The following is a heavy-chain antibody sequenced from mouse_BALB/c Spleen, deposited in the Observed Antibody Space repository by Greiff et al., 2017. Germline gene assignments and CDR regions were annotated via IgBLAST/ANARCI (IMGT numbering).Heavy chain of an antibody. CDR2: ISSGGSYT. V-gene: IGHV5-6-4*01. CDR1: GFTFSSYT. CDR3: TRDGYSRFAY. D-gene: IGHD2-3*01. J-gene: IGHJ3*01. Sequence: EVKLEESGGGLVKPGGSLKLSCAASGFTFSSYTMSWVRQTPEKRLEWVATISSGGSYTYYPDSVKGRFTISRDNAKNTLYLQMSSLKSEDTAMYYCTRDGYSRFAYWGQGTLVTVSA.